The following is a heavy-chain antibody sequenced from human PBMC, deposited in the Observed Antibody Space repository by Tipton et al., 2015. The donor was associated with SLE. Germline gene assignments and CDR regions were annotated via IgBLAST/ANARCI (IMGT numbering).Heavy chain of an antibody. D-gene: IGHD2-2*01. V-gene: IGHV1-18*01. CDR3: AKDDGVTTMPDY. CDR2: ISTYNGNT. Sequence: QLVQSGPEVKKPGASVRVSCKASGYTFTTYGISWVRQAPGQGLEWMGWISTYNGNTNYAQKLQGRVTMTSDTSTSTAYMELRSLRSDDTAIYYCAKDDGVTTMPDYWGQGTLVTVSS. J-gene: IGHJ4*02. CDR1: GYTFTTYG.